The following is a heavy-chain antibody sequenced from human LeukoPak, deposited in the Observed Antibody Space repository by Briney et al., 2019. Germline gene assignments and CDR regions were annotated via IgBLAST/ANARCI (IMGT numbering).Heavy chain of an antibody. D-gene: IGHD4-23*01. CDR2: ISYDGSYK. J-gene: IGHJ4*02. CDR3: ARVPGGNWGDFDY. V-gene: IGHV3-30-3*01. CDR1: GFTFSNAW. Sequence: GGSLRLSCAASGFTFSNAWMTWVRQAPGKGLEWVAVISYDGSYKYYADSVKGRFTISRDNSKNTLYLQMNSLRAEDTAVYYCARVPGGNWGDFDYWGQGTLVTVSS.